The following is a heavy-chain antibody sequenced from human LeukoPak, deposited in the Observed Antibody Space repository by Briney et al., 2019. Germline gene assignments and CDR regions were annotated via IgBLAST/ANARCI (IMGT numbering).Heavy chain of an antibody. CDR2: ISSSGSTI. D-gene: IGHD3-10*01. CDR3: AGSFGDVKNL. Sequence: PGGSLRLSCAASGFTFSSYEMNWVRQAPGKGLEWVSYISSSGSTIYYADSVKGRFTISRDNAKNSLYLQMNSLRAEDTAVYYCAGSFGDVKNLWGQGTLVTVSS. J-gene: IGHJ4*01. V-gene: IGHV3-48*03. CDR1: GFTFSSYE.